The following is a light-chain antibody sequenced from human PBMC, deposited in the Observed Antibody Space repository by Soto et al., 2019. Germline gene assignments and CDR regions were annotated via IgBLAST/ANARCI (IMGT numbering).Light chain of an antibody. CDR1: SSNIGTNY. CDR3: ATWDDSLTGVV. J-gene: IGLJ2*01. Sequence: QSVLTQPPSASGTPGQRVSISCSGSSSNIGTNYVYWYQKLPGAAPKLLMYSNNERPSGVPDRFSGSKSGTSASLAISGLRSEDEADYYGATWDDSLTGVVFGGGTKLTVL. V-gene: IGLV1-47*02. CDR2: SNN.